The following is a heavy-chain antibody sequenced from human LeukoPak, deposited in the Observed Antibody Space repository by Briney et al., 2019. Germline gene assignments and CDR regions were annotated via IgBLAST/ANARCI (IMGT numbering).Heavy chain of an antibody. V-gene: IGHV3-33*01. D-gene: IGHD3-22*01. CDR1: GFTFSSYG. Sequence: GGSQTLSCAPSGFTFSSYGVHCARHAPGKGREGVADIWYEGSNKYYALCVEDRFTISRDDSKNTLYLQMNSLRAEDTAVDYCARDRGGYSSGINYWGQGTLVTVSS. CDR3: ARDRGGYSSGINY. J-gene: IGHJ4*02. CDR2: IWYEGSNK.